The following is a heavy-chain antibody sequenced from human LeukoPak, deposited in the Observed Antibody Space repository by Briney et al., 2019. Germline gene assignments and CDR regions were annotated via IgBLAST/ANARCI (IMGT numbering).Heavy chain of an antibody. CDR3: ARRHLSRSAALGY. V-gene: IGHV4-59*12. J-gene: IGHJ4*02. Sequence: SETLSLTCTVSDDSITIYYWSWIRQPPGKGLEWIGYIDHTGITNYNPSLNSRVTISRDTSKNHFSLKLSSVTAADTAVYYCARRHLSRSAALGYWGQGTLVTVSS. D-gene: IGHD2-15*01. CDR1: DDSITIYY. CDR2: IDHTGIT.